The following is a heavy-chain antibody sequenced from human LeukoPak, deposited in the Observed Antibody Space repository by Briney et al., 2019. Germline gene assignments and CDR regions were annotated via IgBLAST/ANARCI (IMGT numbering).Heavy chain of an antibody. CDR3: AKGRGLYSSSWYTH. V-gene: IGHV3-30*18. CDR1: GFTFSSYG. D-gene: IGHD6-13*01. J-gene: IGHJ4*02. Sequence: GGSLRLSCAASGFTFSSYGMHWVRQAPGKGLEWVAVISYDGSNKYYADSVKGRFTIYRDNSKNTLYLQMNSLRAEDTAVYYCAKGRGLYSSSWYTHWGQGTLVTVSS. CDR2: ISYDGSNK.